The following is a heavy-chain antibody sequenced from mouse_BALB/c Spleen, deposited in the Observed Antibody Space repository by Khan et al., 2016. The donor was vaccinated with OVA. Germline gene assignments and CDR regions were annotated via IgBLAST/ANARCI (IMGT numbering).Heavy chain of an antibody. V-gene: IGHV5-17*02. J-gene: IGHJ3*01. CDR3: AGGSWARFAY. CDR2: ISSDSITL. Sequence: EVQLVESGGDLVQPGGSRKLSCAASGFTFSSFGMHWVRQDPEKGLEWVAYISSDSITLYYADTVKGRFTISRHNPRNTLFLQMTSLRSEDTAMYYCAGGSWARFAYWGQGTLVTVSA. CDR1: GFTFSSFG. D-gene: IGHD1-1*02.